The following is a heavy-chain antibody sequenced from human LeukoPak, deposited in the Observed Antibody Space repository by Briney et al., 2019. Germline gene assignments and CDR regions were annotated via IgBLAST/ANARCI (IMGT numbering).Heavy chain of an antibody. CDR2: IRYDGSNK. J-gene: IGHJ4*02. D-gene: IGHD6-19*01. V-gene: IGHV3-30*02. Sequence: GGSLRLSCAASGFTFSSYGMHWVRQAPGKGLEWVAFIRYDGSNKYYADSVKGRFTISRDNSKNTLYLQMNSLRAEDTAVYYCAKGRGIAVAGTYYFDYWGQGTLVTVSS. CDR3: AKGRGIAVAGTYYFDY. CDR1: GFTFSSYG.